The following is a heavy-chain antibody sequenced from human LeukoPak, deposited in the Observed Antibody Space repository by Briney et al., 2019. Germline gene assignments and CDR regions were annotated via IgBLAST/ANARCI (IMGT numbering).Heavy chain of an antibody. CDR1: GGSISSYY. D-gene: IGHD2-2*01. Sequence: SETLSLTCTVSGGSISSYYWSWIRQPPGKGLEWIGYIYYSGSTNYNPSLKSRVTISVDTSKNQFSLKLSSVTAADTAVYYCARFLVVVPAARGYSSSPYTGYFDYWGQGTLVTVSS. CDR3: ARFLVVVPAARGYSSSPYTGYFDY. J-gene: IGHJ4*02. V-gene: IGHV4-59*01. CDR2: IYYSGST.